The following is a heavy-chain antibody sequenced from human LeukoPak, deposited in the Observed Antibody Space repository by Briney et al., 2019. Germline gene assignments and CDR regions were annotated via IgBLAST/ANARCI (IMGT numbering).Heavy chain of an antibody. CDR1: GFSVTNNY. D-gene: IGHD3-10*01. J-gene: IGHJ4*02. Sequence: GGSLRLSCAVSGFSVTNNYMSWVRQAPGKGLEWVSVFYVGGATYYADSVKGRFTISRDNSKNTLYLQMNSLRAEDTAVYYCAKQGGLLRDYFDYWGQGTLVTVSS. CDR2: FYVGGAT. V-gene: IGHV3-53*05. CDR3: AKQGGLLRDYFDY.